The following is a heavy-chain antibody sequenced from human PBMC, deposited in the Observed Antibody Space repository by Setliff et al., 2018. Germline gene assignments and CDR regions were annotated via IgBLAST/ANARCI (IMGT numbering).Heavy chain of an antibody. V-gene: IGHV4-59*12. J-gene: IGHJ4*02. CDR3: ARDLGHGGDSDY. CDR2: IGHTGSI. CDR1: GGSISSYY. D-gene: IGHD2-21*02. Sequence: SETLSLTCTVSGGSISSYYWSWIRQPPGKGLEGVGNIGHTGSINYNPSLKSRLTISRDTSKNQVSLKLNSVTATDTAVYYCARDLGHGGDSDYWGQGILVTVSS.